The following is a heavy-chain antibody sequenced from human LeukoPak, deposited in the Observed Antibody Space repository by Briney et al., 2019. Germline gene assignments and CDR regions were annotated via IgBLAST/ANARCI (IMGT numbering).Heavy chain of an antibody. CDR1: GFTFSSYG. CDR2: IWYDGSNK. Sequence: PGGSLRLSCAASGFTFSSYGMHGVRQAPGKGLEWVAVIWYDGSNKYYADSVKGRFTISRDNSKNTLYLQMNSLRAEDTAVYYCASGGYNHWGDYWGQGTLVTVSS. CDR3: ASGGYNHWGDY. V-gene: IGHV3-33*01. J-gene: IGHJ4*02. D-gene: IGHD5-24*01.